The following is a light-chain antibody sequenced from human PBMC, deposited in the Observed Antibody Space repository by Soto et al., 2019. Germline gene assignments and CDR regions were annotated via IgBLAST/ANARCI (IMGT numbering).Light chain of an antibody. J-gene: IGKJ2*02. CDR1: QSISSD. CDR3: QQSYSTPWT. V-gene: IGKV1-39*01. Sequence: DIQMTQSPSSLSASVGDRVTITCLASQSISSDLNWYQQKPGKAPQLLIYAASSLQSGVPSRFSGSGSGTDFTLTISSLQPEDFATYYCQQSYSTPWTFGQGTKLQI. CDR2: AAS.